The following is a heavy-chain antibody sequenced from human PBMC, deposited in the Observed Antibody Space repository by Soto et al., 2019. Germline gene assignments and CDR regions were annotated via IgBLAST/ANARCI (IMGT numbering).Heavy chain of an antibody. CDR2: INPNSGGT. CDR1: GYTFTGYY. D-gene: IGHD1-1*01. CDR3: ARGTTGTPGAFDY. Sequence: QVQLVQSGAEVKKPGASVKVSCKASGYTFTGYYMHWVRQAPGQGLEWMGWINPNSGGTNYAQNFQGWVTMTRDTSISTAYMELSRLRSDDTAVYYCARGTTGTPGAFDYWGQGTLVTVSS. J-gene: IGHJ4*02. V-gene: IGHV1-2*04.